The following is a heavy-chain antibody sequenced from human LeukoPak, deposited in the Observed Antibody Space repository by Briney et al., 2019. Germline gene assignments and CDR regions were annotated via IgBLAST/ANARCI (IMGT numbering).Heavy chain of an antibody. CDR3: ARDRQQLALTFDY. J-gene: IGHJ4*02. D-gene: IGHD6-13*01. Sequence: GWINAGNGNTKYSQKFQDRVTITRDTSASTAYMELRSLRSEDTAVYYCARDRQQLALTFDYWGQGTLVTVSS. V-gene: IGHV1-3*01. CDR2: INAGNGNT.